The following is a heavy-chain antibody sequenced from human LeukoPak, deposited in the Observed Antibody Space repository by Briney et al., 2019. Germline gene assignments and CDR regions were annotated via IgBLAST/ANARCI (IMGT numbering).Heavy chain of an antibody. CDR3: ARDTFQPGLIDS. CDR1: GFTFSLYA. Sequence: SGGSLRLSCAASGFTFSLYAMNWVRQAPGKGLEWGSYINDDSSDIHYAGSVRGRFTISRDDARKTLYLQLSSLRVEDTAVYYCARDTFQPGLIDSWGQGTLVTVSS. CDR2: INDDSSDI. D-gene: IGHD2-2*01. J-gene: IGHJ4*02. V-gene: IGHV3-21*05.